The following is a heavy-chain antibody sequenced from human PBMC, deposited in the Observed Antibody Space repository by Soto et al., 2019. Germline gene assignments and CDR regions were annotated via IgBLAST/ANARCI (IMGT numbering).Heavy chain of an antibody. D-gene: IGHD1-26*01. V-gene: IGHV4-59*08. CDR3: VRQGIDYLHGLVDV. CDR1: SGPTRSHN. J-gene: IGHJ6*02. Sequence: QVQVQQSGPRLVKPSETLSLTCTVSSGPTRSHNWGWIRQSPGRGLEWIGYVYYTGGTSYNPSLNSRVTLSADTSTNHISLTMSSVTAADTAISYCVRQGIDYLHGLVDVWGQGTEVSVSS. CDR2: VYYTGGT.